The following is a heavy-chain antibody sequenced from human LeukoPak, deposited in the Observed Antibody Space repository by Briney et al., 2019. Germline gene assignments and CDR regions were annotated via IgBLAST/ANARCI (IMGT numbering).Heavy chain of an antibody. CDR2: ISWNSGSI. Sequence: SLRLSCAASGFTFDDYAMHWVRQAPGKGLEWVSGISWNSGSIGYADSVKGRFTISRDNAKNSLYLQMNSLRAEDTALYYCAKDSNSGYSSGQDFDYWGQGTLVTVSS. J-gene: IGHJ4*02. V-gene: IGHV3-9*01. CDR3: AKDSNSGYSSGQDFDY. CDR1: GFTFDDYA. D-gene: IGHD6-19*01.